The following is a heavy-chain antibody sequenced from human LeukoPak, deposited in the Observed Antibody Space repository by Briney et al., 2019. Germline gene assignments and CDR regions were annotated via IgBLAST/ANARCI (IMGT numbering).Heavy chain of an antibody. D-gene: IGHD3-9*01. Sequence: PSETLSLTCAVYGGSFSGYYWSWIRQPPGKGLEWIGEINHSGSTNYNPSLKSRVTISVDTSKNQFSLKLSSVTAADTAVYYCARGILTGYSIFDYWGQGTLVTVSS. CDR3: ARGILTGYSIFDY. CDR2: INHSGST. V-gene: IGHV4-34*01. J-gene: IGHJ4*02. CDR1: GGSFSGYY.